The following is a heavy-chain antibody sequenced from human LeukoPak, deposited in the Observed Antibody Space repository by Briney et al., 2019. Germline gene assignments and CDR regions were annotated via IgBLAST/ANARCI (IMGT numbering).Heavy chain of an antibody. CDR1: GYTFTGYY. CDR2: INPNSGGT. CDR3: AREITMVRNFDY. V-gene: IGHV1-2*02. Sequence: ASVKVSCKASGYTFTGYYMHWVRQAPGQGLEWMGWINPNSGGTNYAQKFQGRVTMTRDTSISTAYMELSRLRSDDTAVYYCAREITMVRNFDYWGQGTLVTVSS. D-gene: IGHD3-10*01. J-gene: IGHJ4*01.